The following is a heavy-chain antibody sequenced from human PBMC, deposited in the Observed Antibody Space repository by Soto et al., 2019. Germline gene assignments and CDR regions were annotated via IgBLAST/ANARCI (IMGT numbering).Heavy chain of an antibody. J-gene: IGHJ4*02. D-gene: IGHD5-18*01. CDR3: AKGGGYSYGYVAY. CDR1: GCTFSSYA. Sequence: EVQLLESGGDLVQPGGSLRLSCEASGCTFSSYAMSWVRQAPGKGLEWVSAISGSGSGGSTYYADSVKGRLAISRDDSKNTLYLQMNSLRAEDTAVYYCAKGGGYSYGYVAYWGQGTLVPVSS. V-gene: IGHV3-23*01. CDR2: ISGSGSGGST.